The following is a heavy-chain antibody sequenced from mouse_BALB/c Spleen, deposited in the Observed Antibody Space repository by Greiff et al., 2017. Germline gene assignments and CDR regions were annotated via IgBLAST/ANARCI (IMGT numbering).Heavy chain of an antibody. CDR3: ARLYYYGSSYDAMDY. CDR1: GYTFTSYW. D-gene: IGHD1-1*01. Sequence: DLVKPGASVKLSCKASGYTFTSYWINCIKQRPGQGLEWIGRIAPGSGSTYYNEMFKGKATLTVDTSSSTAYIQLSSLSSEDSAVYFCARLYYYGSSYDAMDYWGQGTSVTVSS. CDR2: IAPGSGST. V-gene: IGHV1S41*01. J-gene: IGHJ4*01.